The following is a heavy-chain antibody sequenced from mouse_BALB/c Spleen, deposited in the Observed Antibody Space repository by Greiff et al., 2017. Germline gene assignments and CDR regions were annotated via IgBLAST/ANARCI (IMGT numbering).Heavy chain of an antibody. V-gene: IGHV3-2*02. CDR3: ARERYYAHDGAY. D-gene: IGHD1-1*02. CDR1: GYSITSDYA. CDR2: ISYSGST. Sequence: EVKLMESGPGLVKPSQSLSLTCTVTGYSITSDYAWNWIRQFPGNKLEWMGYISYSGSTSYNPSLKSRISITRDTSKNQFFLQLNSVTTEDTATYYCARERYYAHDGAYWGQGTLVTVSA. J-gene: IGHJ3*01.